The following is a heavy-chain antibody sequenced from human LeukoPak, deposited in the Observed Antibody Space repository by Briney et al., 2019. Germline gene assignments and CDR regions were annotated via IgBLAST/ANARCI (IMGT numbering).Heavy chain of an antibody. CDR2: ISGSGGST. D-gene: IGHD4-23*01. J-gene: IGHJ4*02. CDR1: GGSISSGGYY. V-gene: IGHV3-23*01. CDR3: EKDLGVTPDY. Sequence: LSLTCTVSGGSISSGGYYWSWVRQAPGKGLEWVSAISGSGGSTYYADSVKGRFTISRDNSKNTLYLQMNSLSAEDTAVYYCEKDLGVTPDYWGQGTLVTVSS.